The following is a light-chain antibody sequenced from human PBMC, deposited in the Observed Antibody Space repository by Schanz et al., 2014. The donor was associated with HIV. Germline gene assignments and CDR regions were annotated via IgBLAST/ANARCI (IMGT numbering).Light chain of an antibody. CDR3: QYFGNSGGT. V-gene: IGKV3-20*01. J-gene: IGKJ4*01. Sequence: EIVLTQSPGSLSLSPGGRATLSCGASQRLSSSYLAWYQQKPGQAPRLLIYGTSSRAAGIPDRFSGTGSGTDFTLTISRLEPEDFAVYFCQYFGNSGGTFGGGTKVEIK. CDR2: GTS. CDR1: QRLSSSY.